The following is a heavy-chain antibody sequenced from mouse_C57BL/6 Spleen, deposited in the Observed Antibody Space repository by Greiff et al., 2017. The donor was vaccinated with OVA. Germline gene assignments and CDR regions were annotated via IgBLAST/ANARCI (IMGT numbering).Heavy chain of an antibody. D-gene: IGHD1-1*01. CDR2: IYPGSVSP. V-gene: IGHV1-55*01. CDR1: GYTFTSYW. J-gene: IGHJ2*01. Sequence: QVQLQQPGAELVKPGASVKMSCKASGYTFTSYWLTWVKQRPGHGLEGIGDIYPGSVSPNYNEKFKSKATLTVDTSSSTAYMQLSSLTSEDSEVYYCAREGATTVVGGYWGQGTTLTVSS. CDR3: AREGATTVVGGY.